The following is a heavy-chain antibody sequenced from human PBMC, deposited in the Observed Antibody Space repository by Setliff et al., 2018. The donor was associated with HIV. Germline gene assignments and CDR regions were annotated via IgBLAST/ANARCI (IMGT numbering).Heavy chain of an antibody. J-gene: IGHJ4*02. V-gene: IGHV3-48*03. CDR3: ARLSPPDDYGDLGGVDY. Sequence: GGSLRLSCAASGFSFSSYEMNWVRQAPGKGLEWVAYISSSDGTIYYADSVKGRFTIYRDNAQSSLFLQMNSLRAEDTGLYYCARLSPPDDYGDLGGVDYWGQGTLVTVSS. CDR1: GFSFSSYE. CDR2: ISSSDGTI. D-gene: IGHD4-17*01.